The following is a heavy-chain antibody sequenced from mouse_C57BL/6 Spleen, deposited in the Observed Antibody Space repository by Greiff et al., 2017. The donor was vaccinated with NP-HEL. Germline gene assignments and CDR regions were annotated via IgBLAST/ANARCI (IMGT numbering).Heavy chain of an antibody. CDR3: SRGAGSPPYYAMDY. CDR2: IYPRSGNT. D-gene: IGHD1-1*01. V-gene: IGHV1-81*01. J-gene: IGHJ4*01. CDR1: GYTFTSYG. Sequence: VQLQQSGAELARPGASVKLSCKASGYTFTSYGISWVKQRTGQGLEWIGEIYPRSGNTYYNEKSKGKATLTADKSSSTAYMELRSLTSEDSAVYFCSRGAGSPPYYAMDYWVQGTSVTVSS.